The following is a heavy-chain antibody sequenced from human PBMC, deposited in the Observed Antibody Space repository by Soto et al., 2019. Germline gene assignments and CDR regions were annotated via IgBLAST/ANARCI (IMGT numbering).Heavy chain of an antibody. V-gene: IGHV3-13*01. Sequence: QHGGSLRLSCTASGFTFCSYDMHWVRQPAGKGLEWVSGVGIAGDTYYAGSVKGRFTISRENGKNSLNLQMNSLRAEDTAVYYCAGRSGSYYSFYYYAMDVWGPGTTVTVSS. J-gene: IGHJ6*02. D-gene: IGHD3-10*01. CDR1: GFTFCSYD. CDR3: AGRSGSYYSFYYYAMDV. CDR2: VGIAGDT.